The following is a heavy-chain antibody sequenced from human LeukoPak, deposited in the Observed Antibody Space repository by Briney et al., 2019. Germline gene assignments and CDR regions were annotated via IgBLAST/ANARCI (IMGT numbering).Heavy chain of an antibody. CDR3: ATSIAARLDYYYYMDV. CDR2: ISGSGGST. D-gene: IGHD6-6*01. CDR1: GFTFSSYA. V-gene: IGHV3-23*01. Sequence: PGGSLRLSCAASGFTFSSYAMSWVRQAPGKGLEWVSAISGSGGSTYYADSVKGRFTISRDNSKNTLYLQMNSLRAEDTAVYYCATSIAARLDYYYYMDVWGKGTTVTVSS. J-gene: IGHJ6*03.